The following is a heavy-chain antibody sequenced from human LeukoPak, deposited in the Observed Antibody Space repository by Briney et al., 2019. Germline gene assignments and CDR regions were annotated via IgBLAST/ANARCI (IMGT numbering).Heavy chain of an antibody. V-gene: IGHV3-64D*06. CDR3: VKITSGGGGDY. CDR2: ISSNGGST. J-gene: IGHJ4*02. D-gene: IGHD4-23*01. CDR1: GFTFSSYA. Sequence: GGSLRLSCSASGFTFSSYAMYWVRQAPGKGLEYVSGISSNGGSTYYADSVKGRFTISRGNSKNTLYLQMSSLRAEDTAVYYCVKITSGGGGDYWGQGTLVTVS.